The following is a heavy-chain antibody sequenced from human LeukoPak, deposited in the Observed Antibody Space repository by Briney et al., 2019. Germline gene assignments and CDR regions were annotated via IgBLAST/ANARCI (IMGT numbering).Heavy chain of an antibody. CDR2: IYPGDSGI. J-gene: IGHJ3*02. V-gene: IGHV5-51*01. CDR1: GYSFTSYW. D-gene: IGHD5-12*01. Sequence: GESLKISCKGSGYSFTSYWIGWVRQMPGKGLEWMGIIYPGDSGIRYSPSFEGQVTISADKSITTAYLQWSSLKASDTAMYYCARPGVKYSDYGSDAFDIWGQGTMVTVSS. CDR3: ARPGVKYSDYGSDAFDI.